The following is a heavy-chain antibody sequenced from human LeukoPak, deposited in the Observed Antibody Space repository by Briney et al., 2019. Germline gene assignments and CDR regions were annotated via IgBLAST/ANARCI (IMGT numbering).Heavy chain of an antibody. D-gene: IGHD5-18*01. CDR3: ARSREYSYGYGPFHY. J-gene: IGHJ4*02. CDR2: MDWDDDK. Sequence: ESGPKLVNPTQPLTLTCTFSGFSLSTSGMCVSWIRQPPRNALAWLARMDWDDDKYYSTSLKTSLAISKATCKNKVVLTMTNKHPVDTATYYCARSREYSYGYGPFHYWGQGTLVTVSS. CDR1: GFSLSTSGMC. V-gene: IGHV2-70*11.